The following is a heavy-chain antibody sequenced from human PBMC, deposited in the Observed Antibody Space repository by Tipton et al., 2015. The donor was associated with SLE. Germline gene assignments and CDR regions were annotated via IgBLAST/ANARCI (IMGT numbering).Heavy chain of an antibody. D-gene: IGHD6-19*01. CDR2: IYHSGST. J-gene: IGHJ4*02. V-gene: IGHV4-4*02. CDR3: ARTSSGWYYFDY. CDR1: GGSISSSNW. Sequence: SLRLSCAVSGGSISSSNWWSWVRQPPGKGLEWIGEIYHSGSTNYNPSLKSRVTISVDTSKNQFSLKLSSVTAADTAVYYCARTSSGWYYFDYWGQGTLVTVSS.